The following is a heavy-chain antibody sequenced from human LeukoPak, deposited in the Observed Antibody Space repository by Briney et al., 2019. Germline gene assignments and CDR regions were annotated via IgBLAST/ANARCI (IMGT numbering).Heavy chain of an antibody. CDR3: AKDPDDYNAVPPFFQY. Sequence: GSLRLSCAASGLTVSSNYMSWVRRAPGKGLEWVSVIYSGGGTYYADSVKGRFTISRDNSKNTLYLQMNSLRAEDTAVYYCAKDPDDYNAVPPFFQYWGQGTLVTVSS. V-gene: IGHV3-66*01. J-gene: IGHJ1*01. CDR1: GLTVSSNY. CDR2: IYSGGGT. D-gene: IGHD5-24*01.